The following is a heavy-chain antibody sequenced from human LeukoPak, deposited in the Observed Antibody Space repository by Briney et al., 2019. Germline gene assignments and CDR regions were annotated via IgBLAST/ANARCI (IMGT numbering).Heavy chain of an antibody. J-gene: IGHJ5*02. CDR1: GGSFRGYY. CDR3: ARGEVLWFGATNWFDP. D-gene: IGHD3-10*01. V-gene: IGHV4-34*01. Sequence: SETLSLTCAVYGGSFRGYYWSWIREPPGKGLECMGEINHSGSTNYNPSLKSQVTISVDTSKNQFSLKLSSVTAADTAVYYCARGEVLWFGATNWFDPWGQGTLVTVSS. CDR2: INHSGST.